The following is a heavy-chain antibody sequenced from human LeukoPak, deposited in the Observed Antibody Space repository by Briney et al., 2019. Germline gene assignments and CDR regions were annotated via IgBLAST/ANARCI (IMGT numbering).Heavy chain of an antibody. V-gene: IGHV3-23*01. D-gene: IGHD6-13*01. Sequence: PGGSLRLSCVASGFTFSCYAVTWVRQAPGKGLEWVSAISGSGGIKYYADSVKGRFTISRDNSKNTLYLQMNSLRAEDTAVYSCAKTKGYPYYFDYWGQGILVTVSS. CDR1: GFTFSCYA. CDR2: ISGSGGIK. J-gene: IGHJ4*02. CDR3: AKTKGYPYYFDY.